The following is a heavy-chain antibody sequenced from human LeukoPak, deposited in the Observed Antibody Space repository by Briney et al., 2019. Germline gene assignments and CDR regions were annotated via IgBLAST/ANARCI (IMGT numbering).Heavy chain of an antibody. D-gene: IGHD2-2*02. CDR1: GGTFSSYA. V-gene: IGHV1-69*05. Sequence: ASVKVSCKASGGTFSSYAISWVRQAPGQGLEWMGGIIPIFGTANYAQKFQGRVTITTDESTSTAYMELSSLRSEDTAVYYCARGSVVVVPAAILRRGGAFDIWGQGTMVTVSS. J-gene: IGHJ3*02. CDR2: IIPIFGTA. CDR3: ARGSVVVVPAAILRRGGAFDI.